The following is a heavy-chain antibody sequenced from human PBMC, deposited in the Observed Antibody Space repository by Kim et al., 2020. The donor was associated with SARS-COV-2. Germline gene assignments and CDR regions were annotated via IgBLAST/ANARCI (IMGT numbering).Heavy chain of an antibody. D-gene: IGHD6-13*01. CDR2: IIPIFGTA. CDR1: GGTFSSYA. V-gene: IGHV1-69*13. J-gene: IGHJ4*02. Sequence: SVKVSCKASGGTFSSYAISWVRQAPGQGLEWMGGIIPIFGTANYAQKFQGRVTITADESTSTAYMELSSLRSEDTAVYYCARRYSSSWYSAGVAFDYWGQGTLVTVSS. CDR3: ARRYSSSWYSAGVAFDY.